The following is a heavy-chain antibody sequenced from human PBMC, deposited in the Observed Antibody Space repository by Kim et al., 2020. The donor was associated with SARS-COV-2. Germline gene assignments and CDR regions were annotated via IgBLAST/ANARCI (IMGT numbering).Heavy chain of an antibody. D-gene: IGHD6-6*01. CDR1: GFTFSNYA. J-gene: IGHJ6*02. V-gene: IGHV3-23*01. Sequence: GGSLRLSCAASGFTFSNYAMSWVRQAPGKGLEWVSAISGSGGSTYYADSVKGRFTISRDNSKNTLYLQMNSLRAEDTAVYYCAKDGGSGEQLVVTGMDVWGQGTTVTVSS. CDR2: ISGSGGST. CDR3: AKDGGSGEQLVVTGMDV.